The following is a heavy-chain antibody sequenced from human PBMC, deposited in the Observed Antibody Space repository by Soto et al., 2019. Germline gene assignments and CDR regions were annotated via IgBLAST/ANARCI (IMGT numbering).Heavy chain of an antibody. V-gene: IGHV3-64*01. CDR2: ISSNGGST. J-gene: IGHJ4*02. D-gene: IGHD6-19*01. CDR1: GFTFSSYA. Sequence: PGGSLRLSCAASGFTFSSYAMHWVRQAPGKGLEYVSAISSNGGSTYYANSVKGRFTISRDNSKNTLYLQMGSLRAEDMAVYYFARGYSIGTDYLGQGTLLTVSA. CDR3: ARGYSIGTDY.